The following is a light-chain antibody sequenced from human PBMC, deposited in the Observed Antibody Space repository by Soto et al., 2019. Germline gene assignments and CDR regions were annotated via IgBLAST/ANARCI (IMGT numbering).Light chain of an antibody. J-gene: IGKJ4*01. Sequence: EIVLTQSPGTLSLSPGERATLSCRASQSVRTYLAWYQVKPGQAPRLLIYDASRRASGVPARFSGSGSGTDFTLTISRLEPEDFAVYYCQQFSSYPLTFGGGTKVDIK. V-gene: IGKV3-20*01. CDR1: QSVRTY. CDR3: QQFSSYPLT. CDR2: DAS.